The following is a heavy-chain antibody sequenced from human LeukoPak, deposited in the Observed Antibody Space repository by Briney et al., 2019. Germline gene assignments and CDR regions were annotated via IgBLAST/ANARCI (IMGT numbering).Heavy chain of an antibody. J-gene: IGHJ5*02. CDR2: INHSGST. CDR1: GGSFSGYY. CDR3: ARAARPTEDIVVVPAAIGRGYNWFDP. Sequence: SETLSLTCAVYGGSFSGYYWSWIRQPPGKGLEWTGEINHSGSTNYNPSLKSRVTISVDTSKNQFSLKLSSVTAADTAVYYCARAARPTEDIVVVPAAIGRGYNWFDPWGQGTLVTVSS. D-gene: IGHD2-2*01. V-gene: IGHV4-34*01.